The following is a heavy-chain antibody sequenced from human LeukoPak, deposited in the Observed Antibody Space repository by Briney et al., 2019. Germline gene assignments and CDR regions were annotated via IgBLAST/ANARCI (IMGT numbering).Heavy chain of an antibody. D-gene: IGHD1-1*01. V-gene: IGHV1-18*01. Sequence: ASVKVSCKASGYTFTTYGISWARQAPGQGLEWMGWISGNNGNTRYTQKLQDRVTMTTDTSTRTAYMELRNLKSDDTAVYYCARDRPGFGTIESPEYWGQGTLVTVSS. CDR2: ISGNNGNT. CDR3: ARDRPGFGTIESPEY. J-gene: IGHJ4*02. CDR1: GYTFTTYG.